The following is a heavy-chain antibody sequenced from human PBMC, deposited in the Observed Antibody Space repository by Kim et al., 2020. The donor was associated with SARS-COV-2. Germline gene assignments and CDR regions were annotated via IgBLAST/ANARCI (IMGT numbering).Heavy chain of an antibody. CDR1: GFTFDDYA. CDR2: ISWNSGSI. J-gene: IGHJ4*02. Sequence: GGSLRLSCAASGFTFDDYAMHWVRQAPGKGLEWVSGISWNSGSIGYADSVKGRFTISRDNAKNSLYLQMNSLRAEDTALYYCAKDGGYCTGGVCYHFDYWGQGTLVTVSS. V-gene: IGHV3-9*01. CDR3: AKDGGYCTGGVCYHFDY. D-gene: IGHD2-8*02.